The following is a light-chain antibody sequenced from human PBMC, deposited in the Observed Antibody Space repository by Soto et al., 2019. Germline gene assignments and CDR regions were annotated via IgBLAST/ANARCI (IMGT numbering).Light chain of an antibody. V-gene: IGLV2-14*03. CDR1: SADIGAFNY. J-gene: IGLJ2*01. CDR2: DVS. Sequence: QSALTQPASVSGSPGQSITISCAGTSADIGAFNYVSWYQHHPGKAPKLLIYDVSDRPSGVSTRFSASKSANTASLTICGLQADDEDDYYCSSYSISIALVFGGGTKLTVL. CDR3: SSYSISIALV.